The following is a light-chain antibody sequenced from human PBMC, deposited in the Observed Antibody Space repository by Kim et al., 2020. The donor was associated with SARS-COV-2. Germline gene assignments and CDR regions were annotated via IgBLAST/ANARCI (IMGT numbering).Light chain of an antibody. CDR3: SAWDSSLSAWV. CDR2: RSN. V-gene: IGLV10-54*01. J-gene: IGLJ3*02. CDR1: SNNVGNQG. Sequence: QAGLTQPPSVSKDLRQTATLTCTGNSNNVGNQGATWLQQHQGHPPKLLFYRSNNRPSGISERLSASRSENTASLTITGLQPEDDADYYCSAWDSSLSAWVFGGGTKLTVL.